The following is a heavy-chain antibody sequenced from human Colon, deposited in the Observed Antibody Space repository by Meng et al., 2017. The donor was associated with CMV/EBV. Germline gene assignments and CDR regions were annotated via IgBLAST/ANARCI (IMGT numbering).Heavy chain of an antibody. CDR1: GGSFSPYY. V-gene: IGHV4-34*01. CDR3: ARGGGTPIRGVLPFDF. Sequence: QVQLQAWGAGLLKPSETLSLTCALYGGSFSPYYWSWIRQSPGKGLEWIAEIDHTGSTNYNPSLKSRVTISIDTSNSHFSLNLTSATAADTAVYYCARGGGTPIRGVLPFDFWGQGTLVTVSS. J-gene: IGHJ4*02. CDR2: IDHTGST. D-gene: IGHD3-10*01.